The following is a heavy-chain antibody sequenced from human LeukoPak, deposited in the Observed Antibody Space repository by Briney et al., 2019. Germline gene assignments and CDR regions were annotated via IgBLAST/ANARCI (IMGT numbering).Heavy chain of an antibody. CDR1: GFTFGNYA. V-gene: IGHV3-23*01. CDR3: ARQLGYCSDGSCYFDY. J-gene: IGHJ4*02. Sequence: PGGSLRLSCAATGFTFGNYAMSWVRQAPGRGLEWVSAISNNGGSTYDADSMKGRFTISRDNSKNTLHLQMNSLRAEDTAVYHCARQLGYCSDGSCYFDYWGQGTLVTVSS. CDR2: ISNNGGST. D-gene: IGHD2-15*01.